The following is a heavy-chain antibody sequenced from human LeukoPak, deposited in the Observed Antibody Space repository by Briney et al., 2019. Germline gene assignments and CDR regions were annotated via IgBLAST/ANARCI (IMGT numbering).Heavy chain of an antibody. CDR3: ARVTSDVETLTTLCWFDP. V-gene: IGHV1-2*02. J-gene: IGHJ5*02. Sequence: ASVKVSCKASGYTFTGYYIHWVRQAPGQGLEWMGWINPHSGGTNYAQKFQGRVTITRDTSISTDYMELTSLSSDDTAVYYCARVTSDVETLTTLCWFDPWGQGTLVTVSS. CDR2: INPHSGGT. CDR1: GYTFTGYY. D-gene: IGHD5-18*01.